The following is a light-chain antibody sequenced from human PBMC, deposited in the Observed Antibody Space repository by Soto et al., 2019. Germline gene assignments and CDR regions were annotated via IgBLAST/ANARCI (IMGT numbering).Light chain of an antibody. CDR1: NTAIKS. CDR2: DDG. V-gene: IGLV3-21*02. CDR3: QVWDSSSDHRLV. Sequence: SYELTQAPSVSVAPGQTARITCGGNNTAIKSVHWYQQKPGQAPVPVVYDDGDRPSRIPERCSGSNSGNTATLTITRVEAGDEADYHCQVWDSSSDHRLVFGGGTKVTVL. J-gene: IGLJ2*01.